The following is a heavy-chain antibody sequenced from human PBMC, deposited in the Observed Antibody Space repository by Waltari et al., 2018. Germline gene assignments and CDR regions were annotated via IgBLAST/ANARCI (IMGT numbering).Heavy chain of an antibody. CDR1: GFTVSNSY. CDR2: INSGGDT. J-gene: IGHJ2*01. CDR3: ARDVAGYYYFDL. V-gene: IGHV3-53*01. Sequence: EVRLVESGGGLIQPGGSLRLSCAASGFTVSNSYMSWARPAPGKGLEWVSVINSGGDTHYADSVKGRFTISRDNSKNTIYLQLNTLRAEDTALYYCARDVAGYYYFDLWGRGTLVTV.